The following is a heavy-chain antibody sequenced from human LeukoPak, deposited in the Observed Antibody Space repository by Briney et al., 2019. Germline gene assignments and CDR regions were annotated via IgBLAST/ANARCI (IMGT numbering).Heavy chain of an antibody. Sequence: GGSLRLSCAASAFTFSSYGMSWVRQAPGKGLEWVSGVSGGGGSTYYADSVKGRFTIFRDNSKNRLYLQMKSLRVEDTAVYYCAKDRGYSGYECLTDYWGQGTLVTVSS. CDR3: AKDRGYSGYECLTDY. CDR2: VSGGGGST. CDR1: AFTFSSYG. V-gene: IGHV3-23*01. J-gene: IGHJ4*02. D-gene: IGHD5-12*01.